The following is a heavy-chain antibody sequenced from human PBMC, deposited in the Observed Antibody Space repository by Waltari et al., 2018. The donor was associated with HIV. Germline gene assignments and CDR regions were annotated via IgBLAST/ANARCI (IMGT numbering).Heavy chain of an antibody. Sequence: QLQLQESGPGLVRPSGTLSLPGPVPGGSVTSGSYFWGWIRQPPGKGLEWVGRIYYTGRAYYNPSLKSRVTISVDTSKNQFSLKVTSVTAADTAVYYCARHALRVGAAYWNFDLWGRGTLVTVSS. D-gene: IGHD1-26*01. CDR2: IYYTGRA. V-gene: IGHV4-39*01. CDR1: GGSVTSGSYF. J-gene: IGHJ2*01. CDR3: ARHALRVGAAYWNFDL.